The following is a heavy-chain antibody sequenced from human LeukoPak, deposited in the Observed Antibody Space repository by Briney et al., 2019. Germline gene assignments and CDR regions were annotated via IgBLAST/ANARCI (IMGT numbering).Heavy chain of an antibody. J-gene: IGHJ4*02. CDR3: ARSLGYGDYFDY. V-gene: IGHV4-34*01. D-gene: IGHD4-17*01. Sequence: SSETLSLTCAVYGGSFSGYYWSWIRQPPGKGLEWIGEINHSGSTNYNPSLKNRVTISVDTSKNQFSLKLSSVTAADTAVYYCARSLGYGDYFDYWGQGTLVTVSS. CDR1: GGSFSGYY. CDR2: INHSGST.